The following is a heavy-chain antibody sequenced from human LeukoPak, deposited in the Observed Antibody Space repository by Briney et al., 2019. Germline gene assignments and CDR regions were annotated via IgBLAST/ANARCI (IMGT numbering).Heavy chain of an antibody. Sequence: SETLSLTCAVYGGSFSGYYWSWIRQPPGKGLEWIGEINHSGSTNYNPSLKSRVTISVDTSKNQFSLKLSSVTAADTAVYYCARGPRITMVRGVINDYWGQGTLVTVSS. CDR3: ARGPRITMVRGVINDY. CDR1: GGSFSGYY. D-gene: IGHD3-10*01. CDR2: INHSGST. J-gene: IGHJ4*02. V-gene: IGHV4-34*01.